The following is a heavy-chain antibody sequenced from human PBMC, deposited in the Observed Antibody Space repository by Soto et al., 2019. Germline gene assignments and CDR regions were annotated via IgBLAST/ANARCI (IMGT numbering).Heavy chain of an antibody. CDR1: GLIFSDYH. J-gene: IGHJ6*02. Sequence: EVQLVESGGGLVQPGGSLRLSCAASGLIFSDYHMDWVRQAPGKGLEWVGRIRRKANSYTTEYAASVKGRFTISRDDSKNSLYLQMNRLKSEDTAVYYCAMLGGWSGGSSGMDVWGQGTTVTVYS. CDR3: AMLGGWSGGSSGMDV. V-gene: IGHV3-72*01. CDR2: IRRKANSYTT. D-gene: IGHD6-19*01.